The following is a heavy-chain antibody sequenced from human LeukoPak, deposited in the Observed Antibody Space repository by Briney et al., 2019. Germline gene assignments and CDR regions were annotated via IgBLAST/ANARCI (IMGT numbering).Heavy chain of an antibody. J-gene: IGHJ4*02. V-gene: IGHV3-15*01. D-gene: IGHD5-12*01. Sequence: GGSLRLSCAAPGFTFNNAWMNWVRQAPGKGLVWVGRIKSKSDGGTTDYAAPVKGRFTISRDDSKSTLFPQMNSLRSEDTAVYYCTTSSGYDYLYGYWGQGTLVTVSS. CDR3: TTSSGYDYLYGY. CDR2: IKSKSDGGTT. CDR1: GFTFNNAW.